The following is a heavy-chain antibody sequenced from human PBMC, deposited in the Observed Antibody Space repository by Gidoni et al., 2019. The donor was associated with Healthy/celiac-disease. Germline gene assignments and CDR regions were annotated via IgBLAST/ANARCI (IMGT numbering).Heavy chain of an antibody. CDR2: ISSSSSYT. CDR1: GFSFSDYY. J-gene: IGHJ3*02. V-gene: IGHV3-11*06. Sequence: QVQLVESGGGLVKPGGSLRLSCAASGFSFSDYYMSWLRQAPGKGLEWVSYISSSSSYTNYADSVKGRFTISRDNAKNSLYLQMNSRRAEDTAVYYCARAGGLYPRGALDIWGQGTMVTVSS. CDR3: ARAGGLYPRGALDI. D-gene: IGHD3-10*01.